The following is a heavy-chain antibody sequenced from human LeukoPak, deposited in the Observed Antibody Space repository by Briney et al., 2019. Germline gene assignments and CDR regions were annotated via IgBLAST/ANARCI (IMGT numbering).Heavy chain of an antibody. D-gene: IGHD3-16*01. CDR2: ISGSGGST. CDR1: GFTFSSYV. Sequence: PGGSLRLSCAASGFTFSSYVMTWVRQAPGKGLEWVSAISGSGGSTYYADSVKGHFTISRDNSKKTLYLQMNSLRVEDTAIYYCAKGDYGDYWGQGTLSPSRQ. V-gene: IGHV3-23*01. CDR3: AKGDYGDY. J-gene: IGHJ4*02.